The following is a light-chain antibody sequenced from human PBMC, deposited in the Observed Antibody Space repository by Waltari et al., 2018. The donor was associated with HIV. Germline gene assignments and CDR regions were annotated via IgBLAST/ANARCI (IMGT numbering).Light chain of an antibody. Sequence: QSALTQPPSASGSPGQSVTISCTGTTRDVGGYNYISWYQQPPGQAPNLMIFDVSKRPSGVPDRFSGSKSGNTASLTVSGLQAEDEADYYCGSYSGSKNFAVFGGGTKLTVL. V-gene: IGLV2-8*01. CDR1: TRDVGGYNY. CDR2: DVS. CDR3: GSYSGSKNFAV. J-gene: IGLJ3*02.